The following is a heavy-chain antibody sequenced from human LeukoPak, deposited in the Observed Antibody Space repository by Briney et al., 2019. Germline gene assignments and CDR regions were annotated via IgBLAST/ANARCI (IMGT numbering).Heavy chain of an antibody. V-gene: IGHV3-48*03. CDR3: ARDRDPGYYDTNGYRRVNAFDI. CDR2: LTTSGSTK. CDR1: GFTFSNYE. D-gene: IGHD3-22*01. J-gene: IGHJ3*02. Sequence: PGGSLRLSCAAPGFTFSNYEMNWVRQAPGKGLEWISYLTTSGSTKYYADSVKGRFTISRDNAKNSLFLQMNSLRAEDTAVYYCARDRDPGYYDTNGYRRVNAFDIWGQGTMVTVSS.